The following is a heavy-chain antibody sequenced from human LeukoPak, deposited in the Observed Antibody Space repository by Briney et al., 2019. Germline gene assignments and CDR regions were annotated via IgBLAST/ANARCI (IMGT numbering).Heavy chain of an antibody. Sequence: GSLRLSCAASGFTFSSYSMNWVRQAPGKGLEWVSSISSSSSYIYYADSVKGRFTISRDNAKNSLYLQMNSLRAEDTAVYYCAREYYYGSGSLYYFDYWGQGTLVTVSS. V-gene: IGHV3-21*01. CDR3: AREYYYGSGSLYYFDY. D-gene: IGHD3-10*01. CDR2: ISSSSSYI. CDR1: GFTFSSYS. J-gene: IGHJ4*02.